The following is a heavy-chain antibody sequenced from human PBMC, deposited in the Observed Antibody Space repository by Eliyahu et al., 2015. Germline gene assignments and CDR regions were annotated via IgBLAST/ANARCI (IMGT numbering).Heavy chain of an antibody. CDR1: GXSISSSGYY. V-gene: IGHV4-39*02. J-gene: IGHJ4*02. CDR3: AGQIAGHDSPDY. D-gene: IGHD2-15*01. Sequence: QLHLQESGPGLVKTSETLSLTCSVSGXSISSSGYYWGWIRQPPGKGLEWIGTIXYSGTTYYNPSLMSRVAISLDTSKTHFSLKMSSVTAADTAVFYCAGQIAGHDSPDYWGQGTLVTVSS. CDR2: IXYSGTT.